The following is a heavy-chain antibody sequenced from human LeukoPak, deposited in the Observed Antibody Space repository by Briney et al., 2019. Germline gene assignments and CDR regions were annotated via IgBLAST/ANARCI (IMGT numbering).Heavy chain of an antibody. Sequence: ASVKVSCKASGGTFSSYAISWVRQAPGQGLEWMGGIIPIFGTANYAQKFQGRVTITADESTSTAYMEPSSLRSEDTAVYYCARDLGGSSSWYERYLYYYYGMDVWGQGTTVTVSS. CDR1: GGTFSSYA. D-gene: IGHD6-13*01. CDR2: IIPIFGTA. V-gene: IGHV1-69*01. CDR3: ARDLGGSSSWYERYLYYYYGMDV. J-gene: IGHJ6*02.